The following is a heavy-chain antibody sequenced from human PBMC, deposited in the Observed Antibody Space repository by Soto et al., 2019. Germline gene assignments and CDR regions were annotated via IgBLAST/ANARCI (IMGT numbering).Heavy chain of an antibody. Sequence: QVQLVESGGGVVQPGRSLGLSCAASGFTFSSYGMHWVRQAPGKGLEWVAVIWYDGSNKYYADSVKGRFTISRDNSKNTLYLQMNSLRAEDTAVYYCARAKYSSGRGNYYGMDVWGQGTTVTVSS. CDR3: ARAKYSSGRGNYYGMDV. CDR2: IWYDGSNK. J-gene: IGHJ6*02. D-gene: IGHD6-19*01. CDR1: GFTFSSYG. V-gene: IGHV3-33*01.